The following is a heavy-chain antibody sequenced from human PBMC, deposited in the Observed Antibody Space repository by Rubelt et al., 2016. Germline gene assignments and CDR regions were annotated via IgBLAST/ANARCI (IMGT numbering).Heavy chain of an antibody. CDR3: ASDRNTNWFDP. CDR1: GYTFTSYG. CDR2: ISAYNGNT. J-gene: IGHJ5*02. V-gene: IGHV1-18*01. Sequence: QVQLVQSGAEVKKPGASVKVSCKASGYTFTSYGISWVRQAPGQGLEWMGWISAYNGNTTYAQKLQGRVTMTADTSTSTAYMELSSLRSEDTAVYYCASDRNTNWFDPWGQGTLVTVSS.